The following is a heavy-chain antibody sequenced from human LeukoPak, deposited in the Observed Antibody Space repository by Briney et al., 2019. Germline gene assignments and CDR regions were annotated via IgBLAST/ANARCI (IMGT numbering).Heavy chain of an antibody. CDR1: GFTLSSCE. D-gene: IGHD4-11*01. J-gene: IGHJ5*02. Sequence: PGGSQRLSCAAAGFTLSSCEMNWVRRAPGKGLEWVSYISSSSSTIYYADSVKGRFTISRDNAKNSLYLQMNSLRAEDTAVYYCASDDYSTTWFDPWGQGTLVTVSS. CDR3: ASDDYSTTWFDP. CDR2: ISSSSSTI. V-gene: IGHV3-48*01.